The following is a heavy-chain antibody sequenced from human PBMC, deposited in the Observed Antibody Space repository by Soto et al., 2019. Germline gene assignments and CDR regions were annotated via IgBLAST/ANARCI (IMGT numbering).Heavy chain of an antibody. V-gene: IGHV3-74*01. J-gene: IGHJ4*02. D-gene: IGHD2-15*01. Sequence: EVQLVESGGGLVQPGGSLRPSCAASGFTFSSYWMHWVRHAPGKGLVWVSRINSDGSSTSYADSVKGRFTISRDNAKNTLYLQMNSLRAEDTAVYYCVRTSLVVAAATREDYWGQATLVTVSS. CDR2: INSDGSST. CDR3: VRTSLVVAAATREDY. CDR1: GFTFSSYW.